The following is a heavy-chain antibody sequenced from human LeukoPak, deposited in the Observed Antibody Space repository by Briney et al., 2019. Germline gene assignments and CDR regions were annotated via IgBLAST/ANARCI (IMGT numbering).Heavy chain of an antibody. Sequence: PGGSLRLSCAASGFTFDDYAMHWVRQAPGKGLEWVSGISWNSGSIGYADSLKGRFTISRDNAKNSLYLQMNSLRAEDTALYYCAKAYYYVGWFDPWGQGTLVTVSS. D-gene: IGHD3-10*02. CDR3: AKAYYYVGWFDP. V-gene: IGHV3-9*01. CDR1: GFTFDDYA. CDR2: ISWNSGSI. J-gene: IGHJ5*02.